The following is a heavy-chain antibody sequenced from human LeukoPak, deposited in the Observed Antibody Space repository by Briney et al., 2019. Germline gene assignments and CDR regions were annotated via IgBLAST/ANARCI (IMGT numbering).Heavy chain of an antibody. Sequence: PGGSLRLSCAASGFTFSSYGMHWVRHAPGKGLEGVAFIRYDGSNKYYADSVKGRFTIARDNSKNTLDLQMSSLRAEDTAVYYCAGSVRGVISSDAFDIWGQGTMVTVSS. J-gene: IGHJ3*02. CDR2: IRYDGSNK. V-gene: IGHV3-30*02. CDR1: GFTFSSYG. D-gene: IGHD3-10*02. CDR3: AGSVRGVISSDAFDI.